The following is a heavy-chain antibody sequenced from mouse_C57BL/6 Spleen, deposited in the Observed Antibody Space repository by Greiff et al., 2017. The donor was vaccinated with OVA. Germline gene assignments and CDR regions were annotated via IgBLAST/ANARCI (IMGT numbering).Heavy chain of an antibody. V-gene: IGHV1-69*01. CDR1: GYTFTSYW. Sequence: QVQLQQSGAELVMPGASVKLSCKASGYTFTSYWMHWVKQRPGQGLEWIGEIDPSDSYTNYNQKFKGKSTLTVDKSSSSAYMQLSSLTSEDSAVYYCARRGLYYGNYEDFDYWGQGTTLTVSS. CDR3: ARRGLYYGNYEDFDY. J-gene: IGHJ2*01. D-gene: IGHD2-1*01. CDR2: IDPSDSYT.